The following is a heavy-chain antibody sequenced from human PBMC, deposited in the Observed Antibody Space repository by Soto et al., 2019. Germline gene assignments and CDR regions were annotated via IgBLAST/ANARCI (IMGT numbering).Heavy chain of an antibody. D-gene: IGHD6-6*01. CDR3: ARDYRSSSEIFDY. V-gene: IGHV3-48*01. J-gene: IGHJ4*02. Sequence: GGSLRLACAASGFTFSSYSMNWVRQAPGKGLEWVSYISSSSSTIYYADSVKGRFTISRDNAKNSLYLQMNSLRAEDTAVYYCARDYRSSSEIFDYWGQGTLVTVSS. CDR2: ISSSSSTI. CDR1: GFTFSSYS.